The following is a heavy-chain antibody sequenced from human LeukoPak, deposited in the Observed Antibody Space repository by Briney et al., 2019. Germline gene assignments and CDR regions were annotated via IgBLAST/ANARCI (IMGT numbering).Heavy chain of an antibody. CDR2: ISYDGSNK. CDR3: ARGRGVADY. CDR1: GFIFSSYA. D-gene: IGHD3-10*01. Sequence: GGSLRLSCAASGFIFSSYAMHWVRQAPGKGLEWVAVISYDGSNKYNADSVKGRFTVSRDNSKNTLYLQMNSLRAEDTAVYYCARGRGVADYWGQGALVTVSS. J-gene: IGHJ4*02. V-gene: IGHV3-30*04.